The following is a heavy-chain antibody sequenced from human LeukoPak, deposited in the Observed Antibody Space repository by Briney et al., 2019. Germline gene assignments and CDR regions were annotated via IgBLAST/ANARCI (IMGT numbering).Heavy chain of an antibody. Sequence: GGSLRPSCAASGFTFSNYWMHWVRQAPGKGLVWVSCINSDGSSRSYADSVKGRFTISRDNAKNTLYLQMNSLRAEDTAVYYCARGGYCSSGSCYSFLTTFHMRGQGTMVTVSS. J-gene: IGHJ3*01. D-gene: IGHD2-15*01. V-gene: IGHV3-74*01. CDR2: INSDGSSR. CDR3: ARGGYCSSGSCYSFLTTFHM. CDR1: GFTFSNYW.